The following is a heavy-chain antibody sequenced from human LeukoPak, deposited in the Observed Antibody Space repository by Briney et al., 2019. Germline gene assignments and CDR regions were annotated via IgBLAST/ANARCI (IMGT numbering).Heavy chain of an antibody. Sequence: SETLSLTCAVYGGSFSGYYWSWIRQPPGKGLEWIGEINHSGSTNYNPSLKSRVTISVDTSKNQFSLKLSSVTAADTAVYYCARGQQWLVRIFVYWGQGTLVTVSS. D-gene: IGHD6-19*01. V-gene: IGHV4-34*01. CDR3: ARGQQWLVRIFVY. CDR2: INHSGST. CDR1: GGSFSGYY. J-gene: IGHJ4*02.